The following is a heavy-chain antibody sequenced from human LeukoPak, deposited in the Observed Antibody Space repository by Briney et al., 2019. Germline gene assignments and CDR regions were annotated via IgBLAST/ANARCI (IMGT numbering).Heavy chain of an antibody. J-gene: IGHJ4*02. CDR2: IIPILDVT. V-gene: IGHV1-69*04. CDR3: AGGGGVDILTGFQY. Sequence: SVKVSCKASGGTFTNYAINWVRQAPGQGLEWMGRIIPILDVTNYAQKFQGRVTITADQSTSTAYMELSSLRAEDTAVYYGAGGGGVDILTGFQYWGQGTLVTVSS. CDR1: GGTFTNYA. D-gene: IGHD3-9*01.